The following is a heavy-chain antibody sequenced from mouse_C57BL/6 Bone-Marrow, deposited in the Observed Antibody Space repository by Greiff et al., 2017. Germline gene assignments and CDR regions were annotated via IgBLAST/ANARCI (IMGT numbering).Heavy chain of an antibody. J-gene: IGHJ2*01. CDR3: SSFDGNYFDF. CDR1: GFNIKDDY. V-gene: IGHV14-4*01. CDR2: IDPEIGDT. D-gene: IGHD2-3*01. Sequence: EVQLQQSGAELVRPGASVKLSCTASGFNIKDDYIHWVKQRPEQGLEWIGWIDPEIGDTEYASKFKGKATITSDTSSNTAYLQLSSLTSEDTAVSYCSSFDGNYFDFWGQGTPLTVAS.